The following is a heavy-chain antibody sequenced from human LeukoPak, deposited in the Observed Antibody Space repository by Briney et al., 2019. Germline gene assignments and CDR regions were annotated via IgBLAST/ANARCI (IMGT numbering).Heavy chain of an antibody. CDR3: AREVGIAAAGRRFDP. D-gene: IGHD6-13*01. CDR1: GLTFNTYS. CDR2: ISSSSDYI. Sequence: GGSLRLSCAASGLTFNTYSMNWVRQAPGKGLEWVSSISSSSDYIYYADSMKGRFTISRDNAKNSLYLQVNSLRAEHTAVYYCAREVGIAAAGRRFDPWGQGTLVTASS. V-gene: IGHV3-21*01. J-gene: IGHJ5*01.